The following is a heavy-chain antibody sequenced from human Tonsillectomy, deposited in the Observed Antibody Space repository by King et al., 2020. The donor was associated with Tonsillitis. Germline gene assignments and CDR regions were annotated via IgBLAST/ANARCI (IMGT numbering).Heavy chain of an antibody. CDR1: GGSISSYY. D-gene: IGHD4-17*01. J-gene: IGHJ1*01. Sequence: QLQESGPGLVKPSETLSLTCTVSGGSISSYYWSWIRQPPGKGLEWIGYIYYSGSTNYNPSLKSRVTISIDTSKNQFSLKLSSVTAADTAVYYCARWNDHGDYNNGEYFHHWGQGTLVTVSS. V-gene: IGHV4-59*08. CDR2: IYYSGST. CDR3: ARWNDHGDYNNGEYFHH.